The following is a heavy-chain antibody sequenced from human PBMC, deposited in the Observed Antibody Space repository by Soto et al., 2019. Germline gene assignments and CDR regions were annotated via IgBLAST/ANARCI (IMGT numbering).Heavy chain of an antibody. J-gene: IGHJ1*01. CDR2: IYYSGST. V-gene: IGHV4-31*03. CDR1: GGSISSGGCY. CDR3: ARWSRSGWYQDFQH. D-gene: IGHD6-19*01. Sequence: SETLSLTCTVSGGSISSGGCYWSWIRQHPGKGLEWIGYIYYSGSTYYNPSLKSRVTISVDTSKNQFSLKLSSVTAADTAVYYCARWSRSGWYQDFQHWGQGTLVTVSS.